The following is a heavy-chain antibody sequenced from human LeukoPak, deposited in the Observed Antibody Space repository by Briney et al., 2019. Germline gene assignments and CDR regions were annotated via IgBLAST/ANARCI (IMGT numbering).Heavy chain of an antibody. J-gene: IGHJ4*02. D-gene: IGHD2-2*01. CDR1: GASISGHY. CDR2: IYDSGT. V-gene: IGHV4-59*11. Sequence: SETLSLTCTVSGASISGHYWNWIRQPPGKGLEWIGYIYDSGTNYNPSLKGRVTMSEDTSKNQFSLKLSSVTAADTAVYYCARAFCSSTNCYLPYWGQGALVTVSS. CDR3: ARAFCSSTNCYLPY.